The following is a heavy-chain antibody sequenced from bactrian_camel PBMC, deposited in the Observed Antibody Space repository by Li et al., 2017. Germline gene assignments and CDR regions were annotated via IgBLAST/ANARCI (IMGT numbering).Heavy chain of an antibody. CDR3: AAEDPYGGSWSGGPQCFYNY. Sequence: HVQLVESGGGLVETGGSLGLSCVVSQYTGSGYCVGWFRRAPGKEREDVGFIDSAGSTSYADSVKGRFTISQDNAKNTLYLQMNSLKPDGTAMYYCAAEDPYGGSWSGGPQCFYNYWGQGTQVTVS. V-gene: IGHV3S26*01. CDR1: QYTGSGYC. J-gene: IGHJ4*01. D-gene: IGHD6*01. CDR2: IDSAGST.